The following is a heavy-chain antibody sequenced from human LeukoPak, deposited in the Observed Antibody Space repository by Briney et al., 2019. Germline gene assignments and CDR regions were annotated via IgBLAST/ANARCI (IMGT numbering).Heavy chain of an antibody. D-gene: IGHD1-26*01. J-gene: IGHJ3*02. CDR2: IFYTGST. CDR1: GGSLSNFY. CDR3: ARRLGLWWDLQAFDI. V-gene: IGHV4-59*01. Sequence: SETLSLTCTVSGGSLSNFYWSWLPQPPGKGLEWVGYIFYTGSTNYNPSLKSRVTISVDTSTKHFSLKLSSVTAADTAVYYCARRLGLWWDLQAFDIWGQGTMVTVSS.